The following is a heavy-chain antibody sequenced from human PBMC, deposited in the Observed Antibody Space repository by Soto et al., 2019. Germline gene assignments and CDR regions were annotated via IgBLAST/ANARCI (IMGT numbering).Heavy chain of an antibody. CDR3: AIEFGEPDDILAPDYYGMDV. D-gene: IGHD3-9*01. V-gene: IGHV1-18*01. CDR2: ISAYNGNT. J-gene: IGHJ6*02. CDR1: RYTFTSCA. Sequence: GASVKVSCKASRYTFTSCAIRWVRQAPGQELERMGWISAYNGNTNYAQKLQGRVTMTTDTSTSTAYMELRSLRSDDTAVYYCAIEFGEPDDILAPDYYGMDVWGQGTTVTVSS.